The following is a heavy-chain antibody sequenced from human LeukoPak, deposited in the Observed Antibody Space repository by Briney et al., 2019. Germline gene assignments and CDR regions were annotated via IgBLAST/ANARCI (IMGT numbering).Heavy chain of an antibody. D-gene: IGHD6-13*01. CDR3: ARESGIAAAGTIDFFDY. Sequence: ASVKVSCKASGYTFTSYAMNWVRQAPGQGLEWMGWINTNTGNPTYAQGFTGRFVFSLDTSVSTAYLQISSLKAEDTAVYYCARESGIAAAGTIDFFDYWGQGTLVIVSS. CDR2: INTNTGNP. CDR1: GYTFTSYA. J-gene: IGHJ4*02. V-gene: IGHV7-4-1*02.